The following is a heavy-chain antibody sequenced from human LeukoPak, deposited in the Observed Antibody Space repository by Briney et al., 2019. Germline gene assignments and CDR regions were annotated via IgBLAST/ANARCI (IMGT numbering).Heavy chain of an antibody. V-gene: IGHV3-64D*09. CDR1: GFTFSSYA. CDR3: ARGYDGSAYHLFLDY. D-gene: IGHD3-22*01. J-gene: IGHJ4*02. CDR2: ISSNGGST. Sequence: GGSLRLSCSASGFTFSSYAMHWVRQAPGKGLEYVSAISSNGGSTYYADSVKGRFTISRDNSKNTLYLQMSSLRAEDTAVYYCARGYDGSAYHLFLDYWGQGTEVTVSS.